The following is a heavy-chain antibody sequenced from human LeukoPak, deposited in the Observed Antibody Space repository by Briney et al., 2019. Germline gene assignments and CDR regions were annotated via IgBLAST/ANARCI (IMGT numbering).Heavy chain of an antibody. CDR2: IRYDGSNK. J-gene: IGHJ4*02. D-gene: IGHD3-22*01. CDR1: GFTFSTDA. V-gene: IGHV3-30*04. CDR3: ARNYYDSSGYYLENFDY. Sequence: GGSLRLSCAASGFTFSTDAMHWVRQAPGKGLEWVAFIRYDGSNKYYADSVKGRFTISRDNSKNTLYLQMNSLRADDTAVYYCARNYYDSSGYYLENFDYWGQGTLVTVSS.